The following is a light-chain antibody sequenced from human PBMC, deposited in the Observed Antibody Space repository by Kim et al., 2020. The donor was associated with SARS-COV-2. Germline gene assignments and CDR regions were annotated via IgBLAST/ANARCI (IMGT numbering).Light chain of an antibody. V-gene: IGLV1-40*01. Sequence: RVTGSCTGSGANTGAGYDVHWYRQLPGTAPTLLIYRNNSRPSGVPDRFSGSKSGTSASLAITGLQAEDEADYYCQSYDSSLNVVVFGGGTQLTVL. J-gene: IGLJ2*01. CDR3: QSYDSSLNVVV. CDR1: GANTGAGYD. CDR2: RNN.